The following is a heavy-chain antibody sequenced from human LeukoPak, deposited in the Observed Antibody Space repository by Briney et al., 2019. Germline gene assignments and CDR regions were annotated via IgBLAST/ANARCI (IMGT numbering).Heavy chain of an antibody. CDR2: INHSGST. CDR3: ARQTMFYYFDY. J-gene: IGHJ4*02. V-gene: IGHV4-34*01. CDR1: GGSFSGYY. D-gene: IGHD3-10*02. Sequence: SETLSLTCAVYGGSFSGYYWSWIRQPPGKGLEWIGEINHSGSTNYNPSLKSRVTISVDTSKNQFSLKLSSVTAADTAVYYCARQTMFYYFDYWGQGTLVTVSS.